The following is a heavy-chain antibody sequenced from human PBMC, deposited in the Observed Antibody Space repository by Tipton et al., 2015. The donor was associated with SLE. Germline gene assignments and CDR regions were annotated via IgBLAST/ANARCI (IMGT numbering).Heavy chain of an antibody. V-gene: IGHV4-59*08. J-gene: IGHJ4*02. CDR2: IYYSGST. D-gene: IGHD3-22*01. Sequence: TLSLTCTVSGGSISSYYWSWIRQPPGKGLEWIGHIYYSGSTNYNPSLKSRVTISVDTSKNQFSLKLSSVTAADTAVYYCAGDQYDSSGYYYPPHFDYWGQGTLVTVSS. CDR3: AGDQYDSSGYYYPPHFDY. CDR1: GGSISSYY.